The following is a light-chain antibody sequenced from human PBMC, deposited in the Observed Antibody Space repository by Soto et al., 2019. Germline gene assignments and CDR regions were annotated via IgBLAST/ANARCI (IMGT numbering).Light chain of an antibody. V-gene: IGLV2-8*01. J-gene: IGLJ1*01. CDR3: SSYAGTHNFGV. CDR1: SSDVGGYNY. Sequence: QSALTQPPSASGSPEQSVTISCTGTSSDVGGYNYVSWYQQHPGKAPKLMIYEVSKRPSGVPDRFSGSKSGNAASLTVSGLQAEDEADYYCSSYAGTHNFGVFGTGTKVTVL. CDR2: EVS.